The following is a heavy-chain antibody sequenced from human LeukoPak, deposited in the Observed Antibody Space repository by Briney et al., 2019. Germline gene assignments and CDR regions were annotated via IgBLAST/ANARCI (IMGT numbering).Heavy chain of an antibody. CDR2: IKQDGSEK. J-gene: IGHJ4*02. CDR3: ARDREYSSGWYYGY. CDR1: GFTFSNYW. D-gene: IGHD6-19*01. V-gene: IGHV3-7*03. Sequence: PGGSLRLSCATSGFTFSNYWMTWVRQAPGKGLEWVASIKQDGSEKYYVDSVKGRFTISRDNAKNSLYLQVNSLRAEDTAVYYCARDREYSSGWYYGYWGQGTLVTVSS.